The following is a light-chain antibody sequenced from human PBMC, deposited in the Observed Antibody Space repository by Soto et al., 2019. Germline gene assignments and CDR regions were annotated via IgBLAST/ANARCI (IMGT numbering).Light chain of an antibody. CDR3: CSHAGSYTFV. CDR1: SSDVGDNNH. Sequence: QSVLTQPRSVSGSPGQSITTSCTGTSSDVGDNNHVSWYQHHPGKAPKLLIFDVSKRPSGVPDRFSGSKSGNTASLTISGLQAEDEADYSCCSHAGSYTFVFGTGTKVTAL. J-gene: IGLJ1*01. CDR2: DVS. V-gene: IGLV2-11*01.